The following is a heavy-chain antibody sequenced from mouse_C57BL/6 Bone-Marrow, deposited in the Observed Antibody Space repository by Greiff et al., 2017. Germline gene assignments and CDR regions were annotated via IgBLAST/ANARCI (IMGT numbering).Heavy chain of an antibody. V-gene: IGHV2-4*01. J-gene: IGHJ1*03. Sequence: VMLVESGPGLVQPSQSLSITCTVSGFSLTSYGVHWVRQPPGKGLEWLGVIWSGGSTDYNAAFISRLSISKDNSKSQVFFKMNSLQADDTAIYYCATYYGSSYGYFDVWGTGTTVTVSS. CDR3: ATYYGSSYGYFDV. CDR2: IWSGGST. CDR1: GFSLTSYG. D-gene: IGHD1-1*01.